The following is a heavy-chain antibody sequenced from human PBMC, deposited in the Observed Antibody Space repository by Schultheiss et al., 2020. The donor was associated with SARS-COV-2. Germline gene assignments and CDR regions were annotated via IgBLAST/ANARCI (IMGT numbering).Heavy chain of an antibody. V-gene: IGHV1-8*02. CDR1: GGTFSSYA. J-gene: IGHJ4*02. CDR2: MNPNSGNT. CDR3: ARGQVFGVATGH. D-gene: IGHD3-3*01. Sequence: ASVKVSCKASGGTFSSYAISWVRQAPGQGLEWMGWMNPNSGNTGYAQKFQGRVTMTRNTSISTAYMELSSLRSEDTAVYYCARGQVFGVATGHWGQGTLVTVSS.